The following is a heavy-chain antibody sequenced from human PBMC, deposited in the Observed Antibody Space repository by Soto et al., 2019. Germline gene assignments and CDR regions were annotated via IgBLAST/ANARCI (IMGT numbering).Heavy chain of an antibody. D-gene: IGHD1-26*01. CDR2: ISFDESNK. CDR3: AKDLDSGRFYYRALDY. Sequence: GGSLRLSCAASGFSFSPYAMHWVRQAPGKGLEWVAAISFDESNKYYAESVKGRFTISRDNSKKTLYLQMNSLRVEDTAVYYCAKDLDSGRFYYRALDYWGQGTLVTVSS. V-gene: IGHV3-30-3*01. CDR1: GFSFSPYA. J-gene: IGHJ4*02.